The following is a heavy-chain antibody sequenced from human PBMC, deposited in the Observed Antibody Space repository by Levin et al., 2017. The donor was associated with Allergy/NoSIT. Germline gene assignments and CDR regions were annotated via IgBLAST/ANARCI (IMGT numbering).Heavy chain of an antibody. CDR3: ARDRWLTRCCLRTRCQRVDY. V-gene: IGHV3-33*01. CDR2: IWFDGSNT. CDR1: GFTFSSYA. J-gene: IGHJ4*02. Sequence: SCAASGFTFSSYAMHWVRQAPGKGLEWVAVIWFDGSNTDYADSVKGRFTVSRDNSKNTLFLQMDSLRADYTAGYYCARDRWLTRCCLRTRCQRVDYWGQGILVTVSS. D-gene: IGHD3-22*01.